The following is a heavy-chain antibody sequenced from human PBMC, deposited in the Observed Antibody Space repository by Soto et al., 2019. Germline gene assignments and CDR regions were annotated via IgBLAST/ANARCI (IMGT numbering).Heavy chain of an antibody. V-gene: IGHV3-23*01. CDR3: AKGALGSSSWYDFDY. CDR2: ISGSGGST. Sequence: EVQLLESGGGLVQPGGSLRLSCAASGFTFNNYAMNWVRQAPGKGLEWVSSISGSGGSTYYADSVKGRFTISRDNSKNTLYLQMNSLRAEYTAVYYCAKGALGSSSWYDFDYWGQGTLVTVSS. CDR1: GFTFNNYA. D-gene: IGHD6-13*01. J-gene: IGHJ4*02.